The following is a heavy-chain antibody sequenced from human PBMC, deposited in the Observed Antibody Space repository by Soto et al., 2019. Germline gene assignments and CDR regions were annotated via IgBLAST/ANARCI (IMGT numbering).Heavy chain of an antibody. D-gene: IGHD4-17*01. Sequence: EVQLVESGGGQVKPGGSLRLSCAASGFTFSSYRLNWVRQAPGKGLEWVSSITSSSDYIYYADSVRGRFTISRDNAKNSLYLQMNSLRAEDTAVYYCARDTPTAPFDYWGQGTLITVSA. J-gene: IGHJ4*02. CDR2: ITSSSDYI. CDR1: GFTFSSYR. V-gene: IGHV3-21*01. CDR3: ARDTPTAPFDY.